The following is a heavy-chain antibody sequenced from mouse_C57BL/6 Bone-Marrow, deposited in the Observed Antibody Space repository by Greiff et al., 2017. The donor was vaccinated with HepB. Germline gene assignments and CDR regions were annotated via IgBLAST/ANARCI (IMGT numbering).Heavy chain of an antibody. CDR2: INPNNGGT. J-gene: IGHJ2*01. V-gene: IGHV1-26*01. Sequence: EVQLQQSGPELVKPGASVKISCKASGYTFTDYYMNWVKQSHGKSLEWIGDINPNNGGTSYNQKFKGKATLTVDKSSSTAYMELRSLTSEDSAVYYCAREDYDYDSHFDYWGQGTTLTVSS. CDR3: AREDYDYDSHFDY. CDR1: GYTFTDYY. D-gene: IGHD2-4*01.